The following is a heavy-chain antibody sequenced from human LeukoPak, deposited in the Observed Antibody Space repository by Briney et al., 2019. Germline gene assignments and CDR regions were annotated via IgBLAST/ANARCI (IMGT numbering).Heavy chain of an antibody. CDR3: ASPSSRVGYKYVPGAFDV. CDR1: GYTFTSYD. Sequence: GASVKVSCKASGYTFTSYDINWVRQATGQGLEWMGWMNPNSGNTGYAQKFQGRVTMTRNTSISTAYMELSSLRSEDTAVYYCASPSSRVGYKYVPGAFDVWGQGTMVTVSS. D-gene: IGHD2-2*01. CDR2: MNPNSGNT. V-gene: IGHV1-8*01. J-gene: IGHJ3*01.